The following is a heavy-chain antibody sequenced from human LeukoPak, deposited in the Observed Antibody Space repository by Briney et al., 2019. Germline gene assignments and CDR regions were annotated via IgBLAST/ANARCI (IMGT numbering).Heavy chain of an antibody. D-gene: IGHD5-12*01. CDR2: ISSSGSTI. Sequence: GGSLRLSCAASGFTFSSYEMNWVRQAPGKGLEWVSYISSSGSTIYYADSVKGRFTISRDNAKNSLYLQMNRLRVEDTAVYYCARVGLDRRGYSGYEAFDYWGQGTLVTVSS. CDR3: ARVGLDRRGYSGYEAFDY. CDR1: GFTFSSYE. J-gene: IGHJ4*02. V-gene: IGHV3-48*03.